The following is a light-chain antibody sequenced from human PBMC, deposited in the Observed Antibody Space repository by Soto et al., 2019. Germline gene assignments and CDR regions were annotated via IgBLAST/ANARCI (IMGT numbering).Light chain of an antibody. CDR2: AAS. V-gene: IGKV1-12*01. CDR3: KPANSFPLP. Sequence: DIHMTQSGSTMSSSVGERVTSTWRASQGISSWLAWYRQKPGKGNKIMIYAASSLQSGVKSRFSGSGSGTDFTLTIRSLQPEDFATYYCKPANSFPLPLGGGTKVDIK. J-gene: IGKJ4*01. CDR1: QGISSW.